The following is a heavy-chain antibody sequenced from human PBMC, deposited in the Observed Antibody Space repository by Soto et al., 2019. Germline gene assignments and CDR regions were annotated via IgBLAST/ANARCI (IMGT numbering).Heavy chain of an antibody. CDR1: GGSFSGYY. CDR2: INHSGST. CDR3: ARDTVSYYFDY. Sequence: SETLSLTCAVYGGSFSGYYWSWIRQPPGKGLEWIGEINHSGSTNHNPSLKSRVTISVDTSKNQFSLKLGSVTAADTAVYYCARDTVSYYFDYWGQGTLVTVSS. J-gene: IGHJ4*02. V-gene: IGHV4-34*01. D-gene: IGHD4-4*01.